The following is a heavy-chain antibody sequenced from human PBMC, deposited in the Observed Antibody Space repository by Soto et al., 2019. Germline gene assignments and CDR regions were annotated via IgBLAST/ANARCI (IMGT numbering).Heavy chain of an antibody. V-gene: IGHV3-30*18. J-gene: IGHJ6*02. CDR3: AKILQLGDYAYYFYGMDV. D-gene: IGHD3-16*01. CDR1: GFTFSSYG. CDR2: ISYDGSNK. Sequence: QVQLVESGGGVVQPGRSLRLSCAASGFTFSSYGMHWVRQAPGKGLEWVAVISYDGSNKYYADSVKGRFTISRDNSKNQLYLPMNSLRAEDTAVYYWAKILQLGDYAYYFYGMDVWGQGTTVTVSS.